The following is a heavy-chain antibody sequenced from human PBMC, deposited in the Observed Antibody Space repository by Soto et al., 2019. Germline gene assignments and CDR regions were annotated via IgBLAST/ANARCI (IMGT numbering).Heavy chain of an antibody. D-gene: IGHD3-22*01. Sequence: PSETLSLTCTVSGASISSAVYYWNWIRQPPGKGLEWIGYIYNSGGTYYNPSLRSRVTISVDTSKNQSSLKLSSVTAADTAVYYCDRDYDTDIDSRGQRALVTVSS. J-gene: IGHJ5*01. CDR3: DRDYDTDIDS. CDR1: GASISSAVYY. V-gene: IGHV4-30-4*08. CDR2: IYNSGGT.